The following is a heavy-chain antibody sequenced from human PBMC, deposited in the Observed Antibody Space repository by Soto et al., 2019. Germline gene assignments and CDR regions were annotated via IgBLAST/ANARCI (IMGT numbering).Heavy chain of an antibody. CDR3: ARKHGTAKFEY. Sequence: SETLSLTCTVFDGSISSHYWSWIRQPPGKGLEWIGYIYYSGSTYYNPSLKSRVTISVDRSKNQFSLKLSSVTAADTAVYYCARKHGTAKFEYWGQGTLVTGSS. J-gene: IGHJ4*02. CDR2: IYYSGST. V-gene: IGHV4-59*11. CDR1: DGSISSHY. D-gene: IGHD1-1*01.